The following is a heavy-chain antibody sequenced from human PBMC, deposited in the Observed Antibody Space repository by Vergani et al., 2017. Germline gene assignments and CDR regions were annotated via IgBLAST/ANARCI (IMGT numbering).Heavy chain of an antibody. CDR2: ISYDGSNK. J-gene: IGHJ4*02. V-gene: IGHV3-30-3*01. CDR3: ARDRGRVATMLDY. Sequence: QVQLVESGGGVVQPGRSLRLSCAASGFTFSSYAMHWVRQAPGKGLEWVAVISYDGSNKYYADSVKGRFTISRDNSKNTLYLQMNSLRAEDTAVYYCARDRGRVATMLDYWGQGTLVTVSS. CDR1: GFTFSSYA. D-gene: IGHD5-12*01.